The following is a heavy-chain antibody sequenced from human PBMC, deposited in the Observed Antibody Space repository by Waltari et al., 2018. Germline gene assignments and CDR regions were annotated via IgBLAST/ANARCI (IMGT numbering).Heavy chain of an antibody. J-gene: IGHJ4*02. Sequence: QVQLQESGPGLVEPSQTLSPTCSVTGDPTHTASYYLTWVRQPAGRGLEWIGHIYASGKTNYSPSLRSRVTISADRSKNQFSLRLISVTASDTAVYYCAGGGGWLTDFWGQGIPVTVSS. CDR1: GDPTHTASYY. CDR2: IYASGKT. D-gene: IGHD5-12*01. V-gene: IGHV4-61*09. CDR3: AGGGGWLTDF.